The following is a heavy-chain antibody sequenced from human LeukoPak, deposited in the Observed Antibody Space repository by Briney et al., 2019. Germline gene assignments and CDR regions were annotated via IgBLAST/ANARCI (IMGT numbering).Heavy chain of an antibody. V-gene: IGHV1-18*01. Sequence: ASVKVSCKASGYTFTSYGISWVRQAPGQGLEWMGWTSAYNGNTNYAQKLQGRVTMTTDTSTSTAYMELRSLRSDDTAVYYCAREPKGIQLWSYGMDVWGQGTTVTVSS. CDR1: GYTFTSYG. CDR3: AREPKGIQLWSYGMDV. D-gene: IGHD5-18*01. CDR2: TSAYNGNT. J-gene: IGHJ6*02.